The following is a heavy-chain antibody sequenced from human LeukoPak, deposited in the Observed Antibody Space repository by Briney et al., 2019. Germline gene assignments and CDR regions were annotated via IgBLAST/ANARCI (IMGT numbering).Heavy chain of an antibody. Sequence: GGSLRLSCAASGFTFSSYWMHWVRQAPGKGLVWVSRINSDGSSTSYADSVKGRFTISRDNAKNTLYLQMNSLRAEDTAVYYCAKDESLTGTFDYWGQGTLVTVSS. V-gene: IGHV3-74*01. CDR1: GFTFSSYW. CDR3: AKDESLTGTFDY. D-gene: IGHD1/OR15-1a*01. CDR2: INSDGSST. J-gene: IGHJ4*02.